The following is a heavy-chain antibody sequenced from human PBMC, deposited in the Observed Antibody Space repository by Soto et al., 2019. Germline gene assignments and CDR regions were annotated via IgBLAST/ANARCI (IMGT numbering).Heavy chain of an antibody. D-gene: IGHD1-26*01. CDR3: ARGGSTWWYFDL. CDR1: GFTFSDND. CDR2: IDTGGDT. Sequence: EVQLVESGGGLVQPGGYLRLSCSASGFTFSDNDMHWVRQGSGNGLEWVSGIDTGGDTYYPGSVKGRFTISRENAKNTLYLQMNSLRAGDTALYYCARGGSTWWYFDLWGRGTLVTVSS. V-gene: IGHV3-13*01. J-gene: IGHJ2*01.